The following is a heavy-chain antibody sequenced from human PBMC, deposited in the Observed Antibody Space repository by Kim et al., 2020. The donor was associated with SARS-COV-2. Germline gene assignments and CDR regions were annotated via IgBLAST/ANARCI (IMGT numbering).Heavy chain of an antibody. D-gene: IGHD3-10*01. J-gene: IGHJ4*02. CDR1: GGTFSSYA. CDR2: IIPILGIA. Sequence: SVKVSCKASGGTFSSYAISWVRQAPGQGLEWMGRIIPILGIANYAQKFQGRVTITADKSTSTAYMELSSLRSEDTAVYYCAREGFGELHSIDYWGQGTLVTVSS. CDR3: AREGFGELHSIDY. V-gene: IGHV1-69*04.